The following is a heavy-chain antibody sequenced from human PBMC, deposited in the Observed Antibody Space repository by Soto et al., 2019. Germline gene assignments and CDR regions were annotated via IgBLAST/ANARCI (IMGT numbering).Heavy chain of an antibody. V-gene: IGHV4-39*01. CDR1: TDSSSFTNSY. CDR2: SSYNGGT. Sequence: SETLSLTCTVSTDSSSFTNSYWGWIRQAPGKGLQWIGSSSYNGGTFYNPSLKGRVVISFDTSKKQSSLQVTSVTAADTAVYFCARHRIEVVWRGFDFWGQGSPVTVS. D-gene: IGHD3-10*01. CDR3: ARHRIEVVWRGFDF. J-gene: IGHJ4*02.